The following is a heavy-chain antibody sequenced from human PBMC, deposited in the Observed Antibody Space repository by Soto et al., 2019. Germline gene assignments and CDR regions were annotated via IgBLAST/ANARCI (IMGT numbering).Heavy chain of an antibody. J-gene: IGHJ4*02. CDR2: IYHSGST. Sequence: PSETLSLTCAVSGYSISSGYYWGWIRQPPGKGLEWIGSIYHSGSTYYNPSLKSRVTISVDTSKNQFSLKLSSVTAADTAVYYCAREGGDTAMVTDYWGQGTLVTVSS. D-gene: IGHD5-18*01. CDR1: GYSISSGYY. CDR3: AREGGDTAMVTDY. V-gene: IGHV4-38-2*02.